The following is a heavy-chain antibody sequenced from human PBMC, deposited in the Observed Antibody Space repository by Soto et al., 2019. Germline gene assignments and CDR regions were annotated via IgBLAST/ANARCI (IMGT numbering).Heavy chain of an antibody. V-gene: IGHV3-30-3*01. CDR3: ARDDRLRKYYFDY. J-gene: IGHJ4*02. Sequence: QVQLVESGGGVVQPGRSLRLSCAASGFTFSSKARNWVGQAQGKGLEWVAVISYDGSNKYYADSVKGRFTISRDNSKNTLYLQMNSLRAEDTAVYYCARDDRLRKYYFDYWGQGTLVTVSS. CDR1: GFTFSSKA. CDR2: ISYDGSNK.